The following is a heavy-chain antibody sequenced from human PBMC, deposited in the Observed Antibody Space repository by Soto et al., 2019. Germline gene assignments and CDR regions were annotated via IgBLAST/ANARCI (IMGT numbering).Heavy chain of an antibody. D-gene: IGHD2-2*01. Sequence: ASVKVSCKASGYTFTSYGISWVRQAPGQGLEWMGWISAYNGNTNYAQKLQGRVTMTTDTSTSTAYMELRSLRSDDTAVYYCAGLYCISTSCYLGMDVWGQGTTVTVSS. CDR2: ISAYNGNT. J-gene: IGHJ6*02. CDR1: GYTFTSYG. CDR3: AGLYCISTSCYLGMDV. V-gene: IGHV1-18*01.